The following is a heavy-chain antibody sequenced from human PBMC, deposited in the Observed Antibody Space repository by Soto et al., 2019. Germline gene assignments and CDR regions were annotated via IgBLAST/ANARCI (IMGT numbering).Heavy chain of an antibody. V-gene: IGHV3-23*01. D-gene: IGHD3-22*01. Sequence: GGSLRLSCAASGFTFSSYAMSWVRQAPGKGLEWVTAISGSGGSTYYADSVKGRFTISRDNSKNTLYLQMNSLRAEDTAVYYCARDYYDSSGYSRSLWYWGQGTLVTVSS. CDR3: ARDYYDSSGYSRSLWY. CDR2: ISGSGGST. J-gene: IGHJ4*02. CDR1: GFTFSSYA.